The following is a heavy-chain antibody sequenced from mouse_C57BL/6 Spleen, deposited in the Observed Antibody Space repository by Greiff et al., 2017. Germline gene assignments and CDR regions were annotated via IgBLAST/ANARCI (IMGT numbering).Heavy chain of an antibody. CDR3: ARAWLLRSFDY. J-gene: IGHJ2*01. CDR2: INPNNGGT. Sequence: EVQLQQSGPELVKPGASVKMSCKASGYTFTDYNMHWVKQSHGKSLEWIGYINPNNGGTSYNQKFKGKATLTVNKCSSTAYMELRSLTSEDSAVYYCARAWLLRSFDYWGQGTTLTVSS. D-gene: IGHD2-3*01. V-gene: IGHV1-22*01. CDR1: GYTFTDYN.